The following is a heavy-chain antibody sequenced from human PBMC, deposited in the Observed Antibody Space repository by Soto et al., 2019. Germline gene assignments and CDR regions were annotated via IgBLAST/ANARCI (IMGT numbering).Heavy chain of an antibody. D-gene: IGHD4-17*01. Sequence: EVQLVESGGGLVQPGGSLRLSCAASGFTFSSYAMSWVRQAPGKGLECVAAISNSGGSTYYADSVKGRFTISRDNSKNTLYLQMNSLRAEDTAVFYCAKSYGDGYYFDYWGQGTLVTVSS. CDR3: AKSYGDGYYFDY. J-gene: IGHJ4*02. V-gene: IGHV3-23*04. CDR2: ISNSGGST. CDR1: GFTFSSYA.